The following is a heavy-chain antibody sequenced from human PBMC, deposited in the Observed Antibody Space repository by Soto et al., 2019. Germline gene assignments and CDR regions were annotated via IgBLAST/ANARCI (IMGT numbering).Heavy chain of an antibody. CDR3: AKHRYSNYPSFDY. Sequence: PSETLSLTCTVSGGSISSSSDHWGWIRQPPGKGLEWIGGVSYSGTTFYNSYLESRVTISVDTSKSQFSLNLSSVTAADTAVYYCAKHRYSNYPSFDYWGQGTLVTVSS. D-gene: IGHD4-4*01. J-gene: IGHJ4*02. V-gene: IGHV4-39*01. CDR2: VSYSGTT. CDR1: GGSISSSSDH.